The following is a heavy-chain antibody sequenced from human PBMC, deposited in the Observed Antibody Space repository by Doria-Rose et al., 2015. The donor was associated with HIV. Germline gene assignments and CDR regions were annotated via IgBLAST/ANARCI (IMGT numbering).Heavy chain of an antibody. V-gene: IGHV4-31*03. CDR2: TYYTGTS. D-gene: IGHD3-3*01. CDR1: GASASSRGYY. CDR3: ARMGSYRELDY. Sequence: VQLLESGPGLLKPSETLSLTCSVSGASASSRGYYWNWIRQVPGKGLESLGYTYYTGTSDYSPSLKSRLNMAVDTSKNQFSLKLSFVTVADTAVYYCARMGSYRELDYWGQGALVIVSA. J-gene: IGHJ4*02.